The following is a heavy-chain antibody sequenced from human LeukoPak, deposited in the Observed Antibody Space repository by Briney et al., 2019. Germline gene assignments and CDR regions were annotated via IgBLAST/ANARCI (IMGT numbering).Heavy chain of an antibody. V-gene: IGHV4-34*01. CDR1: GGSFSGYY. D-gene: IGHD3-10*01. CDR2: INHSGST. J-gene: IGHJ4*02. Sequence: SETLSLTCAVYGGSFSGYYWSWIRQPPGKGLEWIGEINHSGSTNYNPSLKSRVTISVDTSKNQFSLKLSSVTAADTAVYYCARDKDVLLWFGELFLHRRYYFDYWGQGTLVTVSS. CDR3: ARDKDVLLWFGELFLHRRYYFDY.